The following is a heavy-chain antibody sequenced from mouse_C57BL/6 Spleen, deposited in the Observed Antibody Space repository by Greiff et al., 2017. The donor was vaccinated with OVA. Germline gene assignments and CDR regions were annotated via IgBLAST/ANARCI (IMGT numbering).Heavy chain of an antibody. Sequence: VQLQESGPGLVQPSQSLSITCTVSGFSLTSYGVHWVRQSPGKGLEWLGVIWRGGSTDYNAAFMSRLSITKDNSKSQVFFKMNSLQADDTAIYYCAKAGMVTTGWYFDVWGTGTTVTVSS. J-gene: IGHJ1*03. D-gene: IGHD2-2*01. CDR3: AKAGMVTTGWYFDV. V-gene: IGHV2-5*01. CDR2: IWRGGST. CDR1: GFSLTSYG.